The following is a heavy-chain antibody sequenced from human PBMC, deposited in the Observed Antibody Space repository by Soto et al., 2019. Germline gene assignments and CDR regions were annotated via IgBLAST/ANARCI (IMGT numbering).Heavy chain of an antibody. V-gene: IGHV1-18*01. J-gene: IGHJ5*02. D-gene: IGHD3-3*01. CDR3: ARDWRGAEGFDP. Sequence: QVQLVQSGPEVKKPGASVKVSCKASGYTFNTYGFSWVRHAPGQGLEWVGWIGTHNGDTTYAQKFQGRVTMTIDTSTTTSYMELRSLTSDDTAMYFCARDWRGAEGFDPWGQGTLVTVSS. CDR2: IGTHNGDT. CDR1: GYTFNTYG.